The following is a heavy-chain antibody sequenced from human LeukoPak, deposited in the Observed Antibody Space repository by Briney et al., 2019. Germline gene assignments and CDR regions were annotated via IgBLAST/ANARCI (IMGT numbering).Heavy chain of an antibody. V-gene: IGHV4-39*02. CDR3: ARDLSGSMDV. D-gene: IGHD6-25*01. Sequence: SETLSLTCAVSGGSISSSSYYWDWIRQPPGKGLEWIASIYYSGSTYYNPSLKSRVTISVDTSKNQFSLKLSSVTAADTAVYYCARDLSGSMDVWGKGTTVTVSS. CDR2: IYYSGST. CDR1: GGSISSSSYY. J-gene: IGHJ6*03.